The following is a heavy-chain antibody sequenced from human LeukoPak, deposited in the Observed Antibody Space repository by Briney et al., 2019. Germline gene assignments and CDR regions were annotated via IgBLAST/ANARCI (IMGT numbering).Heavy chain of an antibody. D-gene: IGHD2-15*01. V-gene: IGHV5-51*01. Sequence: GESLKISCQGSGYSFTSYWIAWVRQMPGKGLEWMGIIYPSDSDTRTSPSFVGQVTISADKSISTAYLQWSSLQASDTAMYYCARHEGLCHGGSCYPDFWGQGTLVTVSS. J-gene: IGHJ4*02. CDR1: GYSFTSYW. CDR3: ARHEGLCHGGSCYPDF. CDR2: IYPSDSDT.